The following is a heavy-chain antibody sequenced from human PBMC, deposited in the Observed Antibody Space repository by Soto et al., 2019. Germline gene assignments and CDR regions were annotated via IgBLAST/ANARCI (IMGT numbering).Heavy chain of an antibody. Sequence: GASVKVSCKAPRVAFSKFIVTWVRQAPGLGLEWVGGIIPIFGTANYAQKFQGRVTITADESTSTSYMEVNNLRSEDTAVYYCAKVRYSSPMGYYYGMDVWGQGTTVTVSS. CDR2: IIPIFGTA. V-gene: IGHV1-69*13. CDR3: AKVRYSSPMGYYYGMDV. D-gene: IGHD6-19*01. J-gene: IGHJ6*02. CDR1: RVAFSKFI.